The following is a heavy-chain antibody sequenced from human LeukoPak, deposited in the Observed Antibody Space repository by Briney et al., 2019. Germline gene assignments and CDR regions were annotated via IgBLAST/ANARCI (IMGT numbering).Heavy chain of an antibody. J-gene: IGHJ5*02. D-gene: IGHD3-10*01. CDR3: ARDSVDETRPTMVRWFGELIEGTNWFDP. CDR2: ISAYNGNT. V-gene: IGHV1-18*01. Sequence: ASVKVSCKASGYTFTSYGISWVRQAPGQGLEWMGWISAYNGNTNYAQKLQGRVTMTTDTSTSTAYMELRSLRSDDTAVYYCARDSVDETRPTMVRWFGELIEGTNWFDPWGQGTLVTVSS. CDR1: GYTFTSYG.